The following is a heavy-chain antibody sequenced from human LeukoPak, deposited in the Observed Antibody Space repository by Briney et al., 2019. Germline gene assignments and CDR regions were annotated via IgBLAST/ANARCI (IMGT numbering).Heavy chain of an antibody. J-gene: IGHJ6*04. V-gene: IGHV1-69*06. D-gene: IGHD2-2*01. CDR2: IIPIFGTA. CDR3: ARDPYCSSTSCYERGYYYYGMDV. CDR1: GGTFSSYA. Sequence: ASVKVSCKASGGTFSSYAIRWVRQAPGQGLEWMGGIIPIFGTANYAQKFQGRVTITADKSTSTAYMELSSLRSEDTAVYYCARDPYCSSTSCYERGYYYYGMDVWGKGTTVTVSS.